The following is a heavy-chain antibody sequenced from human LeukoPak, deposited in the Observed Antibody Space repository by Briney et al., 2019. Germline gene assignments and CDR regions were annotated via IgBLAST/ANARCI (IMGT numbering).Heavy chain of an antibody. CDR3: ASRRPQQYFQH. CDR2: IYYSGST. J-gene: IGHJ1*01. Sequence: SETLSLTCAVYGGSFSGYYWSWIRQPPGKGLEWIGYIYYSGSTYYNPSLKSRVTISVDTSKNQFSLKLSSVTAADTAVYYCASRRPQQYFQHWGQGTLVTVSS. V-gene: IGHV4-30-4*08. D-gene: IGHD1-1*01. CDR1: GGSFSGYY.